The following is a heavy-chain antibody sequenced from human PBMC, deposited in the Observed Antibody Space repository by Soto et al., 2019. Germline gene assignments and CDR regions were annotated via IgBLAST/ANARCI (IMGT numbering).Heavy chain of an antibody. D-gene: IGHD3-16*01. J-gene: IGHJ4*02. CDR2: IDPGSGAS. CDR1: GYPFTDLY. V-gene: IGHV1-2*02. CDR3: ARDSYGPLDY. Sequence: GASVKVSCKPSGYPFTDLYIHWVRQAPGLGLEWMGWIDPGSGASRKTQRFQGRFTMTRDTSTNTVYMELSSLRSDDTAVYFCARDSYGPLDYWGQGTLVTVSS.